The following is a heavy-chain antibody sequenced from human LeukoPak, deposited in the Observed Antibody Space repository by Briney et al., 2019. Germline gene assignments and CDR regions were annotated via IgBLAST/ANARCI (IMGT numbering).Heavy chain of an antibody. Sequence: PSETLSLTCSVSGVSINSRDYYWNWVRQAPGKALEWIGSIYSSGNSYFGPSFQSRAAISVDTSKNYLSLTLTSLTAADTALYFSARGAVISKPGDVWGQGTLVTVSS. V-gene: IGHV4-39*01. J-gene: IGHJ4*02. CDR1: GVSINSRDYY. CDR2: IYSSGNS. CDR3: ARGAVISKPGDV. D-gene: IGHD2-21*01.